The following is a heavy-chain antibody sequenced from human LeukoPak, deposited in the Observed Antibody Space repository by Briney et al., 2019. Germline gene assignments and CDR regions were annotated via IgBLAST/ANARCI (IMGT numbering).Heavy chain of an antibody. V-gene: IGHV3-7*05. Sequence: GGSLRLSCEASGLTFGDYWMTWVRQAPGKGPECVANIKQDGSETHYVDSVKGRFTISRDNSKNTLYLQMNSLRDEDTAVYYCAKYVSAKGPPYALDVWGQGTTVTVSS. J-gene: IGHJ6*02. CDR2: IKQDGSET. CDR1: GLTFGDYW. CDR3: AKYVSAKGPPYALDV. D-gene: IGHD2/OR15-2a*01.